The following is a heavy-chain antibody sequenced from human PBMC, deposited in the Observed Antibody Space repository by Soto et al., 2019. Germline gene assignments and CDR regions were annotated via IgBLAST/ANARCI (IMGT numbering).Heavy chain of an antibody. CDR1: GFTFTNAW. Sequence: PGGSLRLSCAASGFTFTNAWMSWVRQAPGKGLEWVGHIKTKTDGETTDYTPPVKGRFTISRDDSKNTLYLLLNSLKTEDTAVYYCTTHILSGSYDSWFEPWGQGTLVTVSS. J-gene: IGHJ5*02. CDR3: TTHILSGSYDSWFEP. D-gene: IGHD1-26*01. CDR2: IKTKTDGETT. V-gene: IGHV3-15*01.